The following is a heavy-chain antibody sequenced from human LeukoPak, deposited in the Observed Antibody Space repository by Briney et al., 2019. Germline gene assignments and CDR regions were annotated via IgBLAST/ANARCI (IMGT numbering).Heavy chain of an antibody. V-gene: IGHV1-18*01. CDR1: GYTSTNYG. D-gene: IGHD5-24*01. J-gene: IGHJ5*01. CDR3: ARERSRDGSFDS. CDR2: ISPYNGNT. Sequence: ASVKVSCKASGYTSTNYGISWVRQAPGQGLEWMGWISPYNGNTNYAQKLQGRVTMTTDTSTSTAYMELRSLRSDDTAVYYCARERSRDGSFDSWGQGTLVTVSS.